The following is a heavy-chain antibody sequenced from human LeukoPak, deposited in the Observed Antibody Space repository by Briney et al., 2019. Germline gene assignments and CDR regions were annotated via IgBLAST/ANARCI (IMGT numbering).Heavy chain of an antibody. CDR3: AKVGGSGSYGTFDY. D-gene: IGHD3-10*01. CDR2: ISYDGSNK. V-gene: IGHV3-30-3*01. Sequence: GGSLRLSCAAPGFTFSSYAMHWVRQAPGKGLEWVAVISYDGSNKYYADSVKGRFTISRDNSKNTLYLQMNSLRAEDTAVYYCAKVGGSGSYGTFDYWGQGTLVTVSS. J-gene: IGHJ4*02. CDR1: GFTFSSYA.